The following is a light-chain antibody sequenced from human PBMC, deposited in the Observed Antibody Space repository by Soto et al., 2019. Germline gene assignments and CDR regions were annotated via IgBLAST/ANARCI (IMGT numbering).Light chain of an antibody. CDR2: EVN. Sequence: QSALTQPASVSGSPGQSITISCTGTSSDIGDYKYISWYQQHPGKAPKLILYEVNNRPSGVSNRLSGSKSGNTASLTISGLQAEDEADYYCSSHANNRVFGGGTKLNVL. V-gene: IGLV2-14*01. CDR1: SSDIGDYKY. J-gene: IGLJ3*02. CDR3: SSHANNRV.